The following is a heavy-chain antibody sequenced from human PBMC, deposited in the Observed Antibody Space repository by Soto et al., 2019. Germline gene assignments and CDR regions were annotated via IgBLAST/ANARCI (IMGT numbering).Heavy chain of an antibody. Sequence: QAHLVESGGGVVQPGRSLRLSCAASGFTFTSYGMHWVRQAPGTRLEWVAVISYDGGLQHYADSVKGRFTISRDNSKNMVLLQMNSLRAADTAVYYCVSDRGYGHASVPYSWGQGNLVSVSS. CDR3: VSDRGYGHASVPYS. D-gene: IGHD5-18*01. J-gene: IGHJ4*02. CDR1: GFTFTSYG. V-gene: IGHV3-30*03. CDR2: ISYDGGLQ.